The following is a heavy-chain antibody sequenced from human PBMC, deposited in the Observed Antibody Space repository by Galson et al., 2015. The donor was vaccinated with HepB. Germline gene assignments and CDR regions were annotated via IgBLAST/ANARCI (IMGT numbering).Heavy chain of an antibody. D-gene: IGHD6-13*01. V-gene: IGHV3-30*18. CDR2: ISYDGREK. CDR1: GFTFSTYG. CDR3: AKSPRQYSSFHYYYMDV. J-gene: IGHJ6*03. Sequence: SLRLSCAVSGFTFSTYGMHWVRQAPGKGLEWVAVISYDGREKDYADSVKGRFTIARDNSNNTPYMEMNTLRAEDTAVYYCAKSPRQYSSFHYYYMDVWGKGTTVTVSS.